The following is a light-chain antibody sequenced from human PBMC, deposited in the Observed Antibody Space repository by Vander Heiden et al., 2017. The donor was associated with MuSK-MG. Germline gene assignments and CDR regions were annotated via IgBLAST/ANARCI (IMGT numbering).Light chain of an antibody. J-gene: IGKJ4*01. CDR3: QQSKNWPPLT. Sequence: EILMTQSPATLSVSPGERATLSCRASQSVSNKLAWYQQKPGQAPRLLIYDASTRDTGIPARFSGSGSGTEFTLTISSLQSEDFAVYYCQQSKNWPPLTFGGGTKVEI. CDR2: DAS. CDR1: QSVSNK. V-gene: IGKV3-15*01.